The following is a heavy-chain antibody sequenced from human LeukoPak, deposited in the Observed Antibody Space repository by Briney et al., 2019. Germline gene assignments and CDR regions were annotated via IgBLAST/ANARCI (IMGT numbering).Heavy chain of an antibody. CDR2: IYPGDSDT. D-gene: IGHD3-9*01. J-gene: IGHJ3*02. V-gene: IGHV5-51*01. CDR3: ARPFTGYDILTGYSAFDI. Sequence: GESLKISCKGPGYSFTSYWIGWVRQMPGKGLEWMGIIYPGDSDTRYSPSFQGQVTISADKSISTAYLQWSSLKASDTAMYYCARPFTGYDILTGYSAFDIWGQGTMVTVSS. CDR1: GYSFTSYW.